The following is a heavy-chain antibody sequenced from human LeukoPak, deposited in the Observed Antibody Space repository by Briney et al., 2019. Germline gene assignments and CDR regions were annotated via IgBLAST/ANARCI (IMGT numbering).Heavy chain of an antibody. J-gene: IGHJ6*02. D-gene: IGHD2-8*01. CDR1: GFTLSNHW. CDR2: VNRDGSET. Sequence: PGGSLRLSCAASGFTLSNHWMTWVRQVPGRGPEWVANVNRDGSETYYLDSVKGRFTISRDNAKNSLYLQVNSLRAEDTALYYCVRNNAMDVWGQGTTVIVSS. CDR3: VRNNAMDV. V-gene: IGHV3-7*03.